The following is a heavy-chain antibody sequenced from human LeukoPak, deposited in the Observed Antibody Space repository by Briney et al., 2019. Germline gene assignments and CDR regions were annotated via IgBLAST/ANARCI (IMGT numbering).Heavy chain of an antibody. CDR2: ISYDGRNK. V-gene: IGHV3-30*04. Sequence: GGSLRLSCAASGFTFSNYAMHWVRQAPGKGLEWVAVISYDGRNKQYADSAKGRFTISRDNSKNTLYLQTNSLRAEDTAVYYCAELGITMIGGVWGKGTTVTISS. D-gene: IGHD3-10*02. J-gene: IGHJ6*04. CDR1: GFTFSNYA. CDR3: AELGITMIGGV.